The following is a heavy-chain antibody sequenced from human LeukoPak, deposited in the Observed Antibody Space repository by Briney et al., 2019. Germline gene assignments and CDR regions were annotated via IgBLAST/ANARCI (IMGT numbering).Heavy chain of an antibody. D-gene: IGHD6-19*01. V-gene: IGHV3-23*01. Sequence: TGGSLRLSCAASGLTFSTYAMNWVRQAPAKGLEWVSTIGGGGPTTDYADSVKDRFTISRDNSKNTLYLQMNSLRAEDTAVYFCARGFLGGTDQYFDSWGQGTLVTVSS. CDR2: IGGGGPTT. CDR1: GLTFSTYA. J-gene: IGHJ4*02. CDR3: ARGFLGGTDQYFDS.